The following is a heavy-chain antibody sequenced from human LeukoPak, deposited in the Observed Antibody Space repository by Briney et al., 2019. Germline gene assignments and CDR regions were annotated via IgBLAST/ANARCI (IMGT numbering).Heavy chain of an antibody. CDR3: VRVFKEIVVAHTGTACYYGMDV. CDR1: GFTFSSYS. D-gene: IGHD2-15*01. V-gene: IGHV3-48*01. CDR2: ISSSSSTI. Sequence: GGSLRLSCAASGFTFSSYSMNWVRQAPGKGLEWISYISSSSSTIYYADSVKGRFTISRDNAKNSLYLQMNSLRAEDTAVYYCVRVFKEIVVAHTGTACYYGMDVWGQGTTVTVSS. J-gene: IGHJ6*02.